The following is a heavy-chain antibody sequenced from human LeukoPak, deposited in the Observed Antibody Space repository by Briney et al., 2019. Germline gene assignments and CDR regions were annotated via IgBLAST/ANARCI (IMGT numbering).Heavy chain of an antibody. CDR2: IYGGGGVI. V-gene: IGHV3-23*03. CDR1: GFSFSGFG. J-gene: IGHJ4*02. Sequence: PGGSLRLSCAVSGFSFSGFGMYWVRQAPRKGLEWVAGIYGGGGVIKYADSVKGRFTISRDNSENTLYLQMHSLRVEDTAIYSCAKDRVPDSGYDIDYWGQGTLVTVSS. CDR3: AKDRVPDSGYDIDY. D-gene: IGHD5-12*01.